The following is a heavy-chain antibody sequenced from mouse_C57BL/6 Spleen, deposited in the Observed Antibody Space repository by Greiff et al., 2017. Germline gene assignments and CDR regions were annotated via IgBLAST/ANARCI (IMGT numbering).Heavy chain of an antibody. CDR2: IYPGDGDT. CDR1: GYAFSSSW. V-gene: IGHV1-82*01. Sequence: QVQLLQSGPELVKPGASVKLSCTASGYAFSSSWMYWVKQRPGKGLEWIGRIYPGDGDTNYNGKFKGKATLTADKSSSTAYLQLSSLTSEDSAVYVCARWEGSSSSYFDVWGTGTTVTVSS. CDR3: ARWEGSSSSYFDV. J-gene: IGHJ1*03. D-gene: IGHD1-1*01.